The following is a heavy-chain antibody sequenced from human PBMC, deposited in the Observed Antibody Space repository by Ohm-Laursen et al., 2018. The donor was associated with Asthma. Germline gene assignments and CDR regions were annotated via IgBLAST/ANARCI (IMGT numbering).Heavy chain of an antibody. Sequence: SLRLSCTAAGFNFNSSAMHWVRQAPGKGLEWVAVMSYDGTNKYHAASVQGRFTISRDNSKSTLFLQMSSLRPEDTAVYYCARGLGGIHRWLSYQIDKWGLGTQVTVSS. CDR3: ARGLGGIHRWLSYQIDK. CDR2: MSYDGTNK. D-gene: IGHD5-18*01. CDR1: GFNFNSSA. J-gene: IGHJ4*02. V-gene: IGHV3-30-3*01.